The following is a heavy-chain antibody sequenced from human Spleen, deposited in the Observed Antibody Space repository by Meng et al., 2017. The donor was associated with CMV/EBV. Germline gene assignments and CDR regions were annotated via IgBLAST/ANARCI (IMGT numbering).Heavy chain of an antibody. J-gene: IGHJ2*01. D-gene: IGHD3-22*01. CDR1: SYG. V-gene: IGHV1-18*01. CDR2: ITAYNGIT. Sequence: SYGLVWVRPAPGQGLEWMGWITAYNGITNFAQKFQGRVTMTTDTSTSTAYMDLTSLRSDDTAVYYCARGAGSSGYYSPNWYFDLWGRGTLVTVSS. CDR3: ARGAGSSGYYSPNWYFDL.